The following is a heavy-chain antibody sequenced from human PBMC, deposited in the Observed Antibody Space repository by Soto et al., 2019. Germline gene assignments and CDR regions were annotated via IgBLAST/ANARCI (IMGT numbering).Heavy chain of an antibody. CDR1: GFTLRTNG. CDR2: IVYNGDT. D-gene: IGHD1-26*01. J-gene: IGHJ4*02. Sequence: LRLSCAAGGFTLRTNGMSWVRQAPGKGLECVSSIVYNGDTSYADSVKGRFTISRDISENTLYLEMNRLRAEDTAVYYCTGHGGNSYLGQGTLVTVS. V-gene: IGHV3-23*01. CDR3: TGHGGNSY.